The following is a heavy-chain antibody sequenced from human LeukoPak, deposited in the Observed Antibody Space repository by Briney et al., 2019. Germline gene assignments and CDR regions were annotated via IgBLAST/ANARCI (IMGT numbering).Heavy chain of an antibody. J-gene: IGHJ3*02. CDR2: ISYSGST. CDR1: GGSISSYY. CDR3: ARWLFSHYRPTLDAFDI. Sequence: SETLSLTCTVSGGSISSYYWSWIRQPPGKGLEWIGSISYSGSTYYNPSLKSRVTISVDTSKNQFSLKLSSVTAADTAVYYCARWLFSHYRPTLDAFDIWGQGTMVTVSS. D-gene: IGHD3-10*01. V-gene: IGHV4-59*12.